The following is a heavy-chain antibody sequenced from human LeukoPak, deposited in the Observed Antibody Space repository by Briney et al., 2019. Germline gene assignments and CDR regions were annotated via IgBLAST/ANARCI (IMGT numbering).Heavy chain of an antibody. CDR2: INHSGST. CDR1: GGSISSSSSDYY. D-gene: IGHD3-3*01. Sequence: SETLSLTCTVSGGSISSSSSDYYWGWVRQPPGKGLEWIGEINHSGSTNYNPSLKSRVTISVDTSKNQFSLKLSSVTAADTAVYYCARGSLWSSQPNAFDIWGQGTMVTVSS. CDR3: ARGSLWSSQPNAFDI. J-gene: IGHJ3*02. V-gene: IGHV4-39*07.